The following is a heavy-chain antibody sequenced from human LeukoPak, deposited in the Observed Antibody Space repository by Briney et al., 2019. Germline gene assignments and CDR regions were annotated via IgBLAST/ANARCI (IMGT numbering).Heavy chain of an antibody. J-gene: IGHJ4*02. V-gene: IGHV1-18*01. Sequence: ASVKVSCKASGYTFTNYGISWVRQAPGQGLEWMGWISGSSENTDSAQKFQGRVTMTTDTSTSTAYMELRNLRSDDTATYYCARVGRARVATMAYWGQGTLVTVSS. CDR1: GYTFTNYG. CDR3: ARVGRARVATMAY. D-gene: IGHD5-12*01. CDR2: ISGSSENT.